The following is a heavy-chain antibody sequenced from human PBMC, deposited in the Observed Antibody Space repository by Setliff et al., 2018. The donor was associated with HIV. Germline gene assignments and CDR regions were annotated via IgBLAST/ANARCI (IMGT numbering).Heavy chain of an antibody. CDR2: MNPSGAT. V-gene: IGHV1-8*02. Sequence: ASVKVSCKASGYTLTNYDINWVRQATGQGLEWMGWMNPSGATGYAQEFQGRVTMTRDTSISTAYMELSRLTSDDTAVYYCARVTVSGRGLHFWGQGTLVTVSS. CDR3: ARVTVSGRGLHF. J-gene: IGHJ4*02. CDR1: GYTLTNYD. D-gene: IGHD4-4*01.